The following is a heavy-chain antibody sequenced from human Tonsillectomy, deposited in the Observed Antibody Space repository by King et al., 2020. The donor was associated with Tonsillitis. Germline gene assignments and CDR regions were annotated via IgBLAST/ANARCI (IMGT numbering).Heavy chain of an antibody. CDR3: ARRNRYYSHDSYYPGGWFDP. D-gene: IGHD3-22*01. CDR2: IDPSDSYT. CDR1: GYSFSNYW. V-gene: IGHV5-10-1*03. J-gene: IGHJ5*02. Sequence: DVQLVESGAGVKKPGESLRISCQGSGYSFSNYWISWVRQKPGKGLEWMGRIDPSDSYTKYSPSFQGHVTISADKSISTAYLQWGSLKASDTAMYYCARRNRYYSHDSYYPGGWFDPWGQGTLVTVSS.